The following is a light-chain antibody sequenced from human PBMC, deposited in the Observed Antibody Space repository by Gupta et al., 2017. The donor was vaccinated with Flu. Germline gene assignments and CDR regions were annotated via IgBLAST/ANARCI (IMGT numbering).Light chain of an antibody. CDR3: HQRSNWQT. V-gene: IGKV3-11*01. CDR2: DAS. Sequence: EAVLTQAPSALSLSPGARATLSCRASQNINNYMDGYQQKPGQPPRLIIYDASKRADGTPNRFSGSGSGKDFTLTSSRREHEDSAIYYWHQRSNWQTFGQGTKVEIK. CDR1: QNINNY. J-gene: IGKJ1*01.